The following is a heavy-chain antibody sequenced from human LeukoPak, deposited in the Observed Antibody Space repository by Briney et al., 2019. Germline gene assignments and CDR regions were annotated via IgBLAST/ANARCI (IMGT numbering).Heavy chain of an antibody. J-gene: IGHJ4*02. V-gene: IGHV1-18*01. D-gene: IGHD2-15*01. CDR1: GYSFTNHS. CDR2: VSTYNGNT. Sequence: SVTVSCKTSGYSFTNHSINWVRPAPGQGRDWMGRVSTYNGNTKSAQKFQGRVTMTTDKSTSTVYMELASLSADDTASYYCARDRCSGGTCAFDSWGQGTLVTVSS. CDR3: ARDRCSGGTCAFDS.